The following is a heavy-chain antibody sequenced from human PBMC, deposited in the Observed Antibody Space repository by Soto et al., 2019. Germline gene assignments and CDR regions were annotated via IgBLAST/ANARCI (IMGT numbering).Heavy chain of an antibody. CDR3: ATARHYDILTGYRPDAFDI. J-gene: IGHJ3*02. CDR1: GYTLTELS. Sequence: QVQLVQSGAEVKKPGASVKVSCKVSGYTLTELSMHWVRQAPGKGLEWMGGFDPEDGETIYAQKFQGRVTMTEDTSTDTAYMELSSLRSEDTAVYYCATARHYDILTGYRPDAFDIWGQGTMVTVSS. V-gene: IGHV1-24*01. D-gene: IGHD3-9*01. CDR2: FDPEDGET.